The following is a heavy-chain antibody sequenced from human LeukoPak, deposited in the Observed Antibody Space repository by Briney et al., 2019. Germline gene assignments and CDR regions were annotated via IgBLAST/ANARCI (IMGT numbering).Heavy chain of an antibody. CDR1: GFTFSSYG. V-gene: IGHV3-30*02. J-gene: IGHJ4*02. D-gene: IGHD3-22*01. CDR2: IRFDGRNK. CDR3: ARVDYYDSSGSCDY. Sequence: GGSLRLSCAASGFTFSSYGMHWVRQAPGKGLEWAAFIRFDGRNKYYADSVKGRFTISRDNSKNTLYVQMNSLRPEDTAVYYCARVDYYDSSGSCDYWGQGTLVTVSS.